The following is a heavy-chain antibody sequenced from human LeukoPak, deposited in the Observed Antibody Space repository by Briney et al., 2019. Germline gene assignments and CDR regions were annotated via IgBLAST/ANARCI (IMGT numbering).Heavy chain of an antibody. Sequence: GGSLRLSCAASGFTFSSYGMHWVRQAPGTGLEWVAVISYDGSNKYYADSVKGRFTISRDNSKNTLYLQMSSLRAEDTAVYYCAKDAGMGGAFDYWGQGTLVTVSS. CDR2: ISYDGSNK. CDR1: GFTFSSYG. V-gene: IGHV3-30*18. D-gene: IGHD1-26*01. J-gene: IGHJ4*02. CDR3: AKDAGMGGAFDY.